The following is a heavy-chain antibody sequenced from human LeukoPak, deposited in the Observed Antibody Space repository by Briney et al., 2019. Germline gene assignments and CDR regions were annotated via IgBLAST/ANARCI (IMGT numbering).Heavy chain of an antibody. D-gene: IGHD6-19*01. J-gene: IGHJ4*02. CDR3: ARPQGSSGWYDFDY. CDR2: ISYDGSNK. CDR1: GFTFSSYA. V-gene: IGHV3-30-3*01. Sequence: PGGSLRLSCAASGFTFSSYAMHWVRQAPGKGLEWVAVISYDGSNKYYADSVKGRFTISRDNSKNTLYLQMNSLRAEDTAVYYCARPQGSSGWYDFDYWGQGTLVTVSS.